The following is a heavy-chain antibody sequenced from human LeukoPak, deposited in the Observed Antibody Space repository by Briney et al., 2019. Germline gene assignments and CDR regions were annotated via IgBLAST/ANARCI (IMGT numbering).Heavy chain of an antibody. CDR3: ARAPRGDFWGGSPDV. CDR1: GGSVSSTSYY. Sequence: PSETLSLTCTVSGGSVSSTSYYWAWIREPPGKGLEWIGSIYYTGSTYYNPSPNSRVTILVDTSKSQFSLKLTSVTAADTAVYYCARAPRGDFWGGSPDVWGKGTTVTVSS. V-gene: IGHV4-39*07. D-gene: IGHD3-3*01. J-gene: IGHJ6*04. CDR2: IYYTGST.